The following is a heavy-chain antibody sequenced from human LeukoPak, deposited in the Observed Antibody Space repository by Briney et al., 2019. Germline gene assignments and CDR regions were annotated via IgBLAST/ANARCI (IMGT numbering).Heavy chain of an antibody. CDR1: GFTFSSYA. J-gene: IGHJ4*02. Sequence: PGGSLRLSRAASGFTFSSYAMSWVRQAPGKGLEWVSAISGSGGSTYYADSVKGRFTISRDNSKNTLYLQMNSLRAEDTAVYYCAKEEIIAVAGTVYSNDYWGQGTLVTVSS. V-gene: IGHV3-23*01. CDR3: AKEEIIAVAGTVYSNDY. CDR2: ISGSGGST. D-gene: IGHD6-19*01.